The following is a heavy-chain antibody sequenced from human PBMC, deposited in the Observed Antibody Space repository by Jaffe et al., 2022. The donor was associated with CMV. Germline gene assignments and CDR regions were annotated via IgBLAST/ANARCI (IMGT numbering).Heavy chain of an antibody. CDR2: FDPEDGET. CDR1: GYTLTELS. Sequence: QVQLVQSGAEVKKPGASVKVSCKVSGYTLTELSMHWVRQAPGKGLEWMGGFDPEDGETIYAQKFQGRVTMTEDTSTDTAYMELSSLRSEDTAVYYCATNIDYGDNYASVLGAFDIWGQGTMVTVSS. V-gene: IGHV1-24*01. J-gene: IGHJ3*02. D-gene: IGHD4-17*01. CDR3: ATNIDYGDNYASVLGAFDI.